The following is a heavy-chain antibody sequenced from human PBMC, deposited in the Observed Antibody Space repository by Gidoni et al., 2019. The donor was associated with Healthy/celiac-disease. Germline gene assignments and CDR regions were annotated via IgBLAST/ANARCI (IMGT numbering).Heavy chain of an antibody. Sequence: EVQLVESGGGLVQPGGSLRLSCAASGFTFSSYWMSWVRQAPGKGLEWVANIKQDGSDKYYVDSVKGRFTISRDNAKNSLYLQMNSLRAEDTAVYYCARDYGGGSKTGSDYWGQGTLVTVSS. V-gene: IGHV3-7*03. J-gene: IGHJ4*02. CDR3: ARDYGGGSKTGSDY. CDR2: IKQDGSDK. CDR1: GFTFSSYW. D-gene: IGHD2-15*01.